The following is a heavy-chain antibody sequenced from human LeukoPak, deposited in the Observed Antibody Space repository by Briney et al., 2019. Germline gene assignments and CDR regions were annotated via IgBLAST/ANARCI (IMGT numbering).Heavy chain of an antibody. D-gene: IGHD5-12*01. CDR2: INGDGSST. J-gene: IGHJ4*02. V-gene: IGHV3-74*01. CDR3: ATDVGYSIRD. Sequence: PGGSLRLSCAASTFTFSAYWMHWVRQAPGKGLVWVSRINGDGSSTNYADSVKGRFTISRDNSKNTLYLQMNSLRAEDTAVYYCATDVGYSIRDWGQGTVVTVSS. CDR1: TFTFSAYW.